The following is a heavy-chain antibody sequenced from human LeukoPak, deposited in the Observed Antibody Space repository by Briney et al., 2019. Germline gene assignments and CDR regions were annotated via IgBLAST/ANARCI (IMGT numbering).Heavy chain of an antibody. D-gene: IGHD3-3*01. CDR1: GGSFSGYY. J-gene: IGHJ4*02. CDR2: INHSGST. CDR3: ARAGGGYYDFWSGYYTPFFDY. Sequence: SETLSLTCAVYGGSFSGYYWSWIRQPPGKGLEWIGEINHSGSTNYNPSLKSRVTISVDTSKNQFYLKLSSVTTADTAGYYCARAGGGYYDFWSGYYTPFFDYWGQGTLATVSS. V-gene: IGHV4-34*01.